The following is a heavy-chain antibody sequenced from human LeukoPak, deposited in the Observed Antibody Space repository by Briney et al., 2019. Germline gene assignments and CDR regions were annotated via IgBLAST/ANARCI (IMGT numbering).Heavy chain of an antibody. CDR2: ISGSGGST. CDR3: AKDIVVVPAALRFDY. CDR1: GFTFSSYA. J-gene: IGHJ4*02. Sequence: GGSLRLSCAASGFTFSSYAMSWVRQAPGKGLEWVSAISGSGGSTYYADPVKGRFTISRDNSKNTLYLQMNSLRAEDTAVYYCAKDIVVVPAALRFDYWGQGTLVTVSS. D-gene: IGHD2-2*01. V-gene: IGHV3-23*01.